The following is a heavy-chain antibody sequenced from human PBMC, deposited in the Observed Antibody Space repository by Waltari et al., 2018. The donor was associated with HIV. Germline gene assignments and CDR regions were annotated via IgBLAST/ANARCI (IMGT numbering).Heavy chain of an antibody. V-gene: IGHV4-59*01. CDR3: ATGGRTGYYFDF. Sequence: QVQLQESGPGLVRPSETLSLTCTVSGDSISGYYWGWIRQPPGKGLEGIADFYYGGSANYNPSLKSRVKISQYTSRNQLSLTLTSVTAADAAVYYCATGGRTGYYFDFWGQGVRVTVSS. CDR1: GDSISGYY. J-gene: IGHJ4*02. D-gene: IGHD3-16*01. CDR2: FYYGGSA.